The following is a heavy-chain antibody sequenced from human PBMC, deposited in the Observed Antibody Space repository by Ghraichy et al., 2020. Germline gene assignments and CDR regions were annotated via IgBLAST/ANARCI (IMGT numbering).Heavy chain of an antibody. Sequence: SQTLSLTCVITGDSISNNRVTWAWVRQSPSRGFEWLGGTYYRSKWSNDYAVYVKSRIAINPDTSRNQFSLQLNSVTPEDTAMYFCARLIRGAYDYWGQGTQVTVSS. CDR2: TYYRSKWSN. CDR3: ARLIRGAYDY. CDR1: GDSISNNRVT. V-gene: IGHV6-1*01. J-gene: IGHJ4*02. D-gene: IGHD3-16*01.